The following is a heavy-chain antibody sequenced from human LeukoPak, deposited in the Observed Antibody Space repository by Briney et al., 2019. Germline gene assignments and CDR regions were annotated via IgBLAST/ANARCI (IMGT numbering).Heavy chain of an antibody. V-gene: IGHV4-4*02. Sequence: PSGTLSLTCAVSGGSISSNNWWSWVRQPPGKGLEWIGIISHSGSTGYNPSLKSRFTISVDNSKNQFSLKMNSVTAADTAVYYCARNMVGETTFDYWGQGTLVTVSS. CDR3: ARNMVGETTFDY. D-gene: IGHD2/OR15-2a*01. J-gene: IGHJ4*02. CDR1: GGSISSNNW. CDR2: ISHSGST.